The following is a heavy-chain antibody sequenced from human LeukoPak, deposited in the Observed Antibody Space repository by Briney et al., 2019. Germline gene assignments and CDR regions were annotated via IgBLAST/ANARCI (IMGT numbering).Heavy chain of an antibody. CDR2: IGSSSSYI. CDR1: GFTFSSYS. CDR3: ARGHLDYDILTGYSY. D-gene: IGHD3-9*01. Sequence: GGSLRLSCAASGFTFSSYSMNWVRQAPGKGLEWVSSIGSSSSYIYYADSVKGRFTISRDIAKNSLYLQMNSLRAEDTAVYYCARGHLDYDILTGYSYWGQGTLVTVSS. V-gene: IGHV3-21*01. J-gene: IGHJ4*02.